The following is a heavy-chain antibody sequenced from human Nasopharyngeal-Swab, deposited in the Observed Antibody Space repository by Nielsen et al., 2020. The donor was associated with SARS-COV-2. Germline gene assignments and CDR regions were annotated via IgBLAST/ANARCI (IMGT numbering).Heavy chain of an antibody. CDR3: ARDGYGSGGMDV. J-gene: IGHJ6*02. D-gene: IGHD3-10*01. CDR2: IYYSGST. CDR1: GGSISSGGYY. Sequence: LRLSCTVSGGSISSGGYYWSWIRQHPGKGLEWIGYIYYSGSTYYNPSLKSRVTISVDTSKNQFSLKLSSVTAADTAVYYCARDGYGSGGMDVWGQGTTVTVS. V-gene: IGHV4-31*03.